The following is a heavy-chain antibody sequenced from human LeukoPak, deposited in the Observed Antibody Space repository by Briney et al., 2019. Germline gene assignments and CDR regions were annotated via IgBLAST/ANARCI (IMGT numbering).Heavy chain of an antibody. CDR1: GGTFSSYA. Sequence: SVKVSCKASGGTFSSYAISWVRQAPGQGLEWMGGIIPIFGTANYAQKFQGRVTITADESTSTAYMELSSLRSEDAAVYYCARSDFWSGYHLNWFDPWGQGTLVTVSS. J-gene: IGHJ5*02. V-gene: IGHV1-69*13. CDR2: IIPIFGTA. D-gene: IGHD3-3*01. CDR3: ARSDFWSGYHLNWFDP.